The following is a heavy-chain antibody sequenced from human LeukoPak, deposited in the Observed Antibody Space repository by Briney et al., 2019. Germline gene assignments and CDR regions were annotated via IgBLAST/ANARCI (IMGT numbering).Heavy chain of an antibody. CDR2: INPNSGGT. Sequence: AASVKVSCKASGYTFTGYYMHWVRQAPGQGLEWMGWINPNSGGTNYAQKFQGRVTMTRDTSISTAYMELSRLRSDDTAVYYCASGGPLEREIVLFFSDFWGQGTLVTVSS. CDR1: GYTFTGYY. D-gene: IGHD5-12*01. CDR3: ASGGPLEREIVLFFSDF. J-gene: IGHJ4*02. V-gene: IGHV1-2*02.